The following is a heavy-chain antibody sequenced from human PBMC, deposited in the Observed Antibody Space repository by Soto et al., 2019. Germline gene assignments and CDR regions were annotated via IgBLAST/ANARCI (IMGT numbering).Heavy chain of an antibody. J-gene: IGHJ4*02. D-gene: IGHD2-8*01. CDR3: ARDSSPWYTNDWYLGH. Sequence: QVHLVESEGGGVQPGGSLRLSCAASGFTFNSYAMHWVRQAPGKGLEWVAVTSYNGGNKYYADSVKGRFTISRDESKNTLHLQMNSLTSEDTAVYYCARDSSPWYTNDWYLGHWGQGTLVTVSS. CDR1: GFTFNSYA. V-gene: IGHV3-30-3*01. CDR2: TSYNGGNK.